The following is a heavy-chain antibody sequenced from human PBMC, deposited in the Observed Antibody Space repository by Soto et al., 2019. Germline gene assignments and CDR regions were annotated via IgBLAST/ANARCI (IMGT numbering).Heavy chain of an antibody. D-gene: IGHD1-1*01. CDR1: GYTFTGYY. V-gene: IGHV1-2*02. CDR3: ARENWNYDYYYGMDV. CDR2: INPNSGGT. Sequence: ASVKVSCKASGYTFTGYYMHWVRQAPGQGLEWMGWINPNSGGTNYAQKFQGRVTMTTDTSTSTAYMELRSLRSDDTAVYYCARENWNYDYYYGMDVWGQGTTVTVSS. J-gene: IGHJ6*02.